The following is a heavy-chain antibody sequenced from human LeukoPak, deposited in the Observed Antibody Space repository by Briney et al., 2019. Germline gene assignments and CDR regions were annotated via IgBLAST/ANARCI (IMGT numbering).Heavy chain of an antibody. D-gene: IGHD3-22*01. CDR3: ARGIRYYDSSGYYFYRELGSHFDY. J-gene: IGHJ4*02. CDR1: GGSITSSSFY. Sequence: SETLSLTCSVSGGSITSSSFYWGWIRQPPGKGLEWIGSIYYSGTTYYNPSLKSRVTMSVNTSKNQFSLKLSSVTAADTAVYYCARGIRYYDSSGYYFYRELGSHFDYWGQGTLVTVSS. CDR2: IYYSGTT. V-gene: IGHV4-39*01.